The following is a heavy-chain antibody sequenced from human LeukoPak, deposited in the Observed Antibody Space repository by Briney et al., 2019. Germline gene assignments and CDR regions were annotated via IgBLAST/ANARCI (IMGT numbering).Heavy chain of an antibody. V-gene: IGHV3-9*01. CDR3: AKALNYNYNAMDV. CDR1: GFTFDDHA. J-gene: IGHJ6*02. Sequence: PGGSLRLSCAASGFTFDDHAMHWVRQAPGKGLEWVSGISWNSDNIGYADSVKGRFTISRDNAKNSLYLQMNSLRAEDTALYYCAKALNYNYNAMDVWGQGTTVTVSS. CDR2: ISWNSDNI.